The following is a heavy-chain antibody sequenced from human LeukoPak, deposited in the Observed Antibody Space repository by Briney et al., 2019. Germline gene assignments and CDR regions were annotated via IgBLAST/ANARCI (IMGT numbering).Heavy chain of an antibody. V-gene: IGHV3-15*01. CDR2: IRSKADGGTT. CDR1: GLTFSNVW. Sequence: GGSLRLSCAASGLTFSNVWMNWVRRAPGQGLEWVGLIRSKADGGTTDYAAPVKGRFTISRDDSKNTLYLQMNSLKTEDTAVYYCSWGSQQYFDYWGQGTLVTVSS. D-gene: IGHD3-16*01. CDR3: SWGSQQYFDY. J-gene: IGHJ4*02.